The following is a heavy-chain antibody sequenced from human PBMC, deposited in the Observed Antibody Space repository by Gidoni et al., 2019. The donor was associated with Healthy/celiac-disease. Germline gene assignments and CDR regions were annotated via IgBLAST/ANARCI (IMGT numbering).Heavy chain of an antibody. CDR1: GGSISSSSYY. J-gene: IGHJ4*02. V-gene: IGHV4-39*01. CDR2: IYYSGST. Sequence: QLQLQESGPGLVKPSETLSLTCTVSGGSISSSSYYWGWIRQPPGKGLEWIGSIYYSGSTYYNPSLKSRVTISVDTSKNQFSLKLSSVTAADTAVYYCARSTIAVAGLFDYWGQGTLVTVSS. D-gene: IGHD6-19*01. CDR3: ARSTIAVAGLFDY.